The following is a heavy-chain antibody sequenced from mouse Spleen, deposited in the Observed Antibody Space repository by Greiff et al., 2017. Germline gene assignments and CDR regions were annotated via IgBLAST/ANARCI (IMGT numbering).Heavy chain of an antibody. CDR2: INPSSGYT. Sequence: QVQLQQSGAELAKPGASVKLSCKASGYTFTSYWMHWVKQRPGQGLEWIGYINPSSGYTKYNQKFKDKATLTADKSSSTAYMQLSSLTYEDSAVYYCAKPNPYDYDGAWFAYWGQGTLVTVSA. CDR1: GYTFTSYW. J-gene: IGHJ3*01. V-gene: IGHV1-7*01. CDR3: AKPNPYDYDGAWFAY. D-gene: IGHD2-4*01.